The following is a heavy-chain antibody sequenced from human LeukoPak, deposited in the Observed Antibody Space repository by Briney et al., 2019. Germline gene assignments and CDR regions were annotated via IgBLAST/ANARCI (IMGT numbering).Heavy chain of an antibody. CDR1: GGSISSGSYY. V-gene: IGHV4-61*02. J-gene: IGHJ6*03. CDR2: IYTSGST. CDR3: ARGKVDTAMVKRGYYYYMDV. Sequence: SETLSLTCTVSGGSISSGSYYWSWIRQPAGKGLEWIGRIYTSGSTNYNPSLKSRVTISVDTSKNQFSLKLSSVAAADTAVYYCARGKVDTAMVKRGYYYYMDVWGKGTTVTVSS. D-gene: IGHD5-18*01.